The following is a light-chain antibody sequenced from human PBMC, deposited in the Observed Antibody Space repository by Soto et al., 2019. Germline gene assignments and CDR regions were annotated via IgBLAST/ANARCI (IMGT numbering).Light chain of an antibody. CDR2: GNT. CDR1: SSNIGAGYD. Sequence: QLVLTQPPAVSGAPGQRVTISCTGSSSNIGAGYDVHWYQQLPGRAPKLLIYGNTNRPSGVPDRFSGSKSGTSASLAITGLQAEDEADYYCLSFDSSLSVVFGGGTKLTVL. V-gene: IGLV1-40*01. J-gene: IGLJ2*01. CDR3: LSFDSSLSVV.